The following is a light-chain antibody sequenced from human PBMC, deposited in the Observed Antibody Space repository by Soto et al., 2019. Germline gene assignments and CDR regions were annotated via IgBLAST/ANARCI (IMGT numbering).Light chain of an antibody. CDR3: QHYGSSGT. Sequence: EIVLTQSPGTLSLSPGERATLSCRASQSVSNNYLAWYTQKPGQAPRLLIYGASNRATGIPDRFSGSGSGTDFTLTISRLEPEDFAVDYCQHYGSSGTFGQGTPVEIK. CDR2: GAS. J-gene: IGKJ1*01. CDR1: QSVSNNY. V-gene: IGKV3-20*01.